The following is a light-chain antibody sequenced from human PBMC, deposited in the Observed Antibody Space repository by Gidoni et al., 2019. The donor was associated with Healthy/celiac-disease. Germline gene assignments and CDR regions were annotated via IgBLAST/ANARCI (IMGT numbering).Light chain of an antibody. CDR1: SSNLGSNY. CDR2: RNN. V-gene: IGLV1-47*01. Sequence: QSVLTQPSPASGTPGQTVTISCSGSSSNLGSNYVYWYQQLPGTAPKLLIYRNNQRPPGVPDRFSGSKSGTSASLAISGLRSEDEADYYCAAWDDSLSGWVFGGGTKLTVL. J-gene: IGLJ3*02. CDR3: AAWDDSLSGWV.